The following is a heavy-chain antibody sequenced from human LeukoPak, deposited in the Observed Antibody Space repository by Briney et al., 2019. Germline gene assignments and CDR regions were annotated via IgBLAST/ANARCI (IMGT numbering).Heavy chain of an antibody. V-gene: IGHV1-3*04. J-gene: IGHJ4*02. CDR2: INTGNGNT. CDR1: GYTFAGYA. D-gene: IGHD5-18*01. CDR3: AGSIRGYSYGCGY. Sequence: GASVKVSCKASGYTFAGYAIHWVRQAPGQRLEWMGWINTGNGNTKYSQKFQGRITITRDTSASTAYVELSSLRSEDTAIYYCAGSIRGYSYGCGYWGQGTLVTVSS.